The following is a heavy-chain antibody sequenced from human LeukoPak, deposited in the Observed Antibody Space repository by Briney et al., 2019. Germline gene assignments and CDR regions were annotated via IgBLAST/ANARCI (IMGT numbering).Heavy chain of an antibody. CDR1: GFTFSRDN. D-gene: IGHD3-10*01. Sequence: GRHLRLSCAASGFTFSRDNMNWVRQAPGKGLEWVSYISSGSIIYYADSVKGRFTISRDNAKNSLYLQMHSLRDEDTAVYYCARGMYYYGSGGFDYWGQGTLVTVSA. CDR2: ISSGSII. J-gene: IGHJ4*02. V-gene: IGHV3-48*02. CDR3: ARGMYYYGSGGFDY.